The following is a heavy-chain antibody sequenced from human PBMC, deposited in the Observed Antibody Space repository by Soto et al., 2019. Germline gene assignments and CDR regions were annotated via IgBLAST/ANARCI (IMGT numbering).Heavy chain of an antibody. Sequence: SDTMALTCTVSGGTIRGHHWTWIRQPPGKGLEWIGYIFYSGSTNYNTSLKSRVTISVDTSKNQFSLKLSSVTAADTAVYYCARVGSSGWSPDYWGPGTLVTVSS. CDR1: GGTIRGHH. J-gene: IGHJ4*02. V-gene: IGHV4-59*11. CDR2: IFYSGST. CDR3: ARVGSSGWSPDY. D-gene: IGHD6-19*01.